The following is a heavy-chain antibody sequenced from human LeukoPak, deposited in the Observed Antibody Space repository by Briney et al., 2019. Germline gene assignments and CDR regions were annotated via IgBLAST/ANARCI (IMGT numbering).Heavy chain of an antibody. V-gene: IGHV3-72*01. Sequence: GGSLRLYCAASGFTFSDHFMDWVRQAPGKGLEWVGRSANKANSYTPHYAASVKGRFTISRDESKNSLFLQMNSLKTEDTAVYYCVRDNLGGGRDAFDIWGQGTMVTVSS. CDR3: VRDNLGGGRDAFDI. CDR2: SANKANSYTP. D-gene: IGHD3-16*01. J-gene: IGHJ3*02. CDR1: GFTFSDHF.